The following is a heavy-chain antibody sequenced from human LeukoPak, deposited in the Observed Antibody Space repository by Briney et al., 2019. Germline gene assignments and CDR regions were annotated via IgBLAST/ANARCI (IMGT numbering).Heavy chain of an antibody. V-gene: IGHV3-30*03. D-gene: IGHD3-3*01. J-gene: IGHJ4*02. CDR3: ARVGPDYDFLPGY. CDR1: GFTFSSYG. CDR2: ISYDGSNK. Sequence: GRSLRLSCAASGFTFSSYGMHWVRQAPGKGLEWVAVISYDGSNKYYADSVKGRFTISRDNSKNTLYLQMNSLRAEDTAVYYCARVGPDYDFLPGYWGQGTLVTVSS.